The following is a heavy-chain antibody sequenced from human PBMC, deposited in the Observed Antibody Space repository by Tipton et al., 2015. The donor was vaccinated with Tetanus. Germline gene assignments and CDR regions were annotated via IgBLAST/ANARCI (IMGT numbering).Heavy chain of an antibody. CDR2: INHSGST. CDR1: GGSISPYY. V-gene: IGHV4-34*01. D-gene: IGHD4-17*01. Sequence: LRLSCTVSGGSISPYYWSWIRQPPGKGLEWIGEINHSGSTNYNPSLKSRVTISEDTSKNQFSLKLSSVTAADTAVYYCARSRPGAMTTVTTFEYWGQGTLVTVSS. CDR3: ARSRPGAMTTVTTFEY. J-gene: IGHJ4*02.